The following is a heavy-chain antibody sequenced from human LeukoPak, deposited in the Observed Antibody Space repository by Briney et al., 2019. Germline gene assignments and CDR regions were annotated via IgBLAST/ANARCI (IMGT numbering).Heavy chain of an antibody. D-gene: IGHD3-3*01. V-gene: IGHV3-30-3*01. Sequence: PGGSLRLSCAASGFTFSSYAMHWVRQAPGKGLEWVAVISYDGSNKYYADSVKGRFTISRDNSKNTLYLQMNSLRAEDTAVYYCAITIFGYFDYWGQGTLVTVSS. CDR3: AITIFGYFDY. CDR2: ISYDGSNK. CDR1: GFTFSSYA. J-gene: IGHJ4*02.